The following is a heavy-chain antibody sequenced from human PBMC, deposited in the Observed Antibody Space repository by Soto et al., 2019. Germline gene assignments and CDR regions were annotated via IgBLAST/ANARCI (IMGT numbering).Heavy chain of an antibody. D-gene: IGHD2-2*01. CDR3: AHGSCTSADCYPNPYLDY. CDR1: GFSLSTSAEG. V-gene: IGHV2-5*02. Sequence: QITLKESGPTLVKPTQTLTLTCTFSGFSLSTSAEGVGWIRQPPGKALEWPALIYWDGDERYSPSLKSRLTITKDTSKNQVVLTMTNMDPADTATYSCAHGSCTSADCYPNPYLDYWGQGILVTVSS. CDR2: IYWDGDE. J-gene: IGHJ4*02.